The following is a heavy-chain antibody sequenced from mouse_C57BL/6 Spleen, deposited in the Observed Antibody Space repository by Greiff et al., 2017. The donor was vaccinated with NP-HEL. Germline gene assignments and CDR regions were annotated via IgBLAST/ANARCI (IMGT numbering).Heavy chain of an antibody. V-gene: IGHV5-4*01. CDR2: ISDGGSYT. Sequence: EVHLVESGGGLVKPGGSLKLSCAASGFTFSSYAMSWVRQTPEKRLEWVATISDGGSYTYYPDNVKGRFTISRDNAKNNLYLQMSHLKSEDTAMYYCARRDYDYEGGLAYWGQGTLVTVSA. D-gene: IGHD2-4*01. J-gene: IGHJ3*01. CDR3: ARRDYDYEGGLAY. CDR1: GFTFSSYA.